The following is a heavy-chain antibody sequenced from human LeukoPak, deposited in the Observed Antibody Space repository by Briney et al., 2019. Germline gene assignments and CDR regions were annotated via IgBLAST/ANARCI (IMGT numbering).Heavy chain of an antibody. CDR3: AKFSAFTSNWYNTPFDC. CDR2: ISPSGGSR. J-gene: IGHJ4*02. V-gene: IGHV3-23*01. CDR1: GFIFGSCA. Sequence: PGGSLRLSCAASGFIFGSCAMSWVRQSPGKGLEWVSAISPSGGSRYYADSVKGRFTISRDNSKNTLYLQMNSLRAEETAICYCAKFSAFTSNWYNTPFDCWGKGTLVTVSS. D-gene: IGHD6-13*01.